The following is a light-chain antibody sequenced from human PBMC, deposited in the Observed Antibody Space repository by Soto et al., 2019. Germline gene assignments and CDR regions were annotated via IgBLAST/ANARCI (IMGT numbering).Light chain of an antibody. V-gene: IGKV3-20*01. CDR1: QSVSSTY. CDR2: GAS. CDR3: QHYGTSPRWT. J-gene: IGKJ1*01. Sequence: EIVLTQSPGTLSLSPGERATLSCRASQSVSSTYFAWYQQKPGQAPRLLIYGASSRATGIPDRFSGSGSVTDFTLTISRLEPEDFAVYYCQHYGTSPRWTFGQGTKVEIK.